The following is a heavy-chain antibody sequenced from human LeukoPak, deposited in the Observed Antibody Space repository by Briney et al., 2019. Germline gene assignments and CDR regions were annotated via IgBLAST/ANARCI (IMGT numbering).Heavy chain of an antibody. CDR1: GGSFSGYY. V-gene: IGHV4-34*01. CDR3: AVPYYDILTGDSQAYGY. J-gene: IGHJ4*02. CDR2: INHSGST. Sequence: SETLSLTCAVYGGSFSGYYWSWIRQPPGKGLEWIGEINHSGSTNYNPSLKSRVTISVDTSKNQFSLKLSSVTAADTAVYYCAVPYYDILTGDSQAYGYWGQGTLVTVSS. D-gene: IGHD3-9*01.